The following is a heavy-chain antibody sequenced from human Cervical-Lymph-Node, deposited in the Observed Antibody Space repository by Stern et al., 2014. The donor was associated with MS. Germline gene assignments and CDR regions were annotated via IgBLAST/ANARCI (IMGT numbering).Heavy chain of an antibody. CDR2: ISSSSSSL. CDR1: GFAFSSCT. D-gene: IGHD5-18*01. CDR3: ASRGNIYGWVY. Sequence: VQLVQSGGGLVQPGGSLRLSCAASGFAFSSCTMNWVRQAPGKGLEWVSYISSSSSSLHYADFVKGRFTISRGNATKSLFLEIDGLGDEDTAIYNCASRGNIYGWVYWGQGTLVTVSS. V-gene: IGHV3-48*02. J-gene: IGHJ4*02.